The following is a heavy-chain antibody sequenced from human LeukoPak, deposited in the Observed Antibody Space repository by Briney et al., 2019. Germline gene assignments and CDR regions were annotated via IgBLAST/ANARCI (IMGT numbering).Heavy chain of an antibody. CDR1: GYTFISYV. J-gene: IGHJ3*02. CDR2: ISPYNGNT. CDR3: ARASTHRYNWKSGQLNDAFDI. V-gene: IGHV1-18*01. Sequence: ASVKVSCKASGYTFISYVISWVRQAPGQGLEWMGRISPYNGNTKYAQKLQGRVTMTTDTSTSTAYMELRSLRSDDTAVYYCARASTHRYNWKSGQLNDAFDIWGQGTMVTVSS. D-gene: IGHD1-20*01.